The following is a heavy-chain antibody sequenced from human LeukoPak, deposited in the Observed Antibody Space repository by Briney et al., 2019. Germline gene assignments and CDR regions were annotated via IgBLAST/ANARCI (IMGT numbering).Heavy chain of an antibody. CDR3: ARDRDGTHVSSVVRYMDV. CDR2: ISAYNGNT. J-gene: IGHJ6*03. CDR1: GYTFTSYG. D-gene: IGHD2-21*01. Sequence: GASVKVSFKASGYTFTSYGISWVRQAPGQGLEWMGWISAYNGNTNYAQKLQGRVTMTTDTSTSTAYMELRSLRSDDTAVYYCARDRDGTHVSSVVRYMDVWGKGTTVTVSS. V-gene: IGHV1-18*01.